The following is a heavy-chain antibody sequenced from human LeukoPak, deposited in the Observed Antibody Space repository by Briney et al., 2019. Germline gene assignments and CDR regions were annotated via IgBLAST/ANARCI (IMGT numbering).Heavy chain of an antibody. D-gene: IGHD4-23*01. V-gene: IGHV4-59*01. CDR1: GGSISNYY. CDR2: IHYSGST. J-gene: IGHJ6*02. CDR3: ARELGATVVNYGMDV. Sequence: SETLSLTCTVSGGSISNYYWSWIRQPPGKGLESIGYIHYSGSTNYNPSLKSRVTISVDTSKNQLSLKLTSMTAADTAVYYCARELGATVVNYGMDVWGQGTTVTVSS.